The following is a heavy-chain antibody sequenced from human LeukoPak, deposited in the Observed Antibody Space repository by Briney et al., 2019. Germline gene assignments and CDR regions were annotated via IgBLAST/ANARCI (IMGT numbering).Heavy chain of an antibody. J-gene: IGHJ4*02. V-gene: IGHV3-30*18. CDR2: ISSDGNNK. Sequence: GRSLRLSCVASGFTFNTYGIHWVRQAPGKGLEWVAGISSDGNNKDYSDSVKGRFIISRDNSKNTLYLQMNSLRAEDTAVYYCAKAAYCTSTSCHFSGYAQRPLDSWGQGTLVTVSS. CDR1: GFTFNTYG. D-gene: IGHD2-2*01. CDR3: AKAAYCTSTSCHFSGYAQRPLDS.